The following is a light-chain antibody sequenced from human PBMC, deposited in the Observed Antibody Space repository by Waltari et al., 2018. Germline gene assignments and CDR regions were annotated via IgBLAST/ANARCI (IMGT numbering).Light chain of an antibody. Sequence: QSVLTQPPSVSGTPGQRVTISFSGSTSKLRAGHDVPLYQHLPGTAPKLLIYGNNNRPSGVPDRFSGSKSGTSASLAITGLQADDEADYFCQSFDNMLSGGVVFGGGTKLAVL. CDR3: QSFDNMLSGGVV. J-gene: IGLJ2*01. V-gene: IGLV1-40*01. CDR2: GNN. CDR1: TSKLRAGHD.